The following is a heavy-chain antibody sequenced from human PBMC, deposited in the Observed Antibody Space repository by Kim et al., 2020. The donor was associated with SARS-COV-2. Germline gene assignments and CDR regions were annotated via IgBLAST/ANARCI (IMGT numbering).Heavy chain of an antibody. CDR1: GFTFSSYS. V-gene: IGHV3-21*01. Sequence: GESLRLSCAASGFTFSSYSMNWVRQAPGKGLEWVSSISSSSSYIYYADSVKGRFTISRDNAKNSLYLQMNSLRAEDTAVYYCARTRGQLPPYYYYGMDVWGQGTTVTVSS. CDR3: ARTRGQLPPYYYYGMDV. CDR2: ISSSSSYI. J-gene: IGHJ6*02. D-gene: IGHD2-2*01.